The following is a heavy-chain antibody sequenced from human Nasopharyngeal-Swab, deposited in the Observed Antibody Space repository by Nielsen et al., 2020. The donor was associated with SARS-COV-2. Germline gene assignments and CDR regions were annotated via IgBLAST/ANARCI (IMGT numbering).Heavy chain of an antibody. Sequence: SETLSLTCAVYGGSFSGYYCCWIRPPPGKGLVWIGEINHSGSTNYNPSLKSRVTISVDTSKNQFSLKLSSVTAADTAVYYCARDMRYYDYVWGSSHYYYYGMDVWGQGTTVTVSS. D-gene: IGHD3-16*01. J-gene: IGHJ6*02. CDR2: INHSGST. CDR1: GGSFSGYY. V-gene: IGHV4-34*01. CDR3: ARDMRYYDYVWGSSHYYYYGMDV.